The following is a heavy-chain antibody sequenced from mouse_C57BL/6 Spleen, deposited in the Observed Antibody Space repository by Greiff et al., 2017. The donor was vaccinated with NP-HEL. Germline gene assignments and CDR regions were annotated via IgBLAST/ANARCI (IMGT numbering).Heavy chain of an antibody. CDR3: ARGGTAQATLYYYAMDY. CDR1: GFTFSSYG. D-gene: IGHD3-2*02. V-gene: IGHV5-6*01. J-gene: IGHJ4*01. CDR2: ISSGGSYT. Sequence: EVQLVESGGDLVKPGGSLKLSCAASGFTFSSYGMSWVRQTPDKRLEWVATISSGGSYTYYPDSVKGRFTISRDNAKNTLYLQMSSLKSEDTAMYYCARGGTAQATLYYYAMDYWGQGTSVTVSS.